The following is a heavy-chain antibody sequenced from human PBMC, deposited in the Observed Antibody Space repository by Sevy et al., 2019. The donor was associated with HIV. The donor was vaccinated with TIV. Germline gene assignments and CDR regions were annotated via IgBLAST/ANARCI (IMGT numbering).Heavy chain of an antibody. J-gene: IGHJ3*01. D-gene: IGHD3-10*01. CDR1: GLTFSTYP. CDR3: TRPYGSGSWEAFDL. V-gene: IGHV3-21*01. Sequence: GGSLRLSCAASGLTFSTYPMNWVRQAPGKGLEWVSAISFSSNYIYYADSVKGRFTIFRDNAKNSVYLQMNSLRVEDTAVYYCTRPYGSGSWEAFDLWGQGTLVTVSS. CDR2: ISFSSNYI.